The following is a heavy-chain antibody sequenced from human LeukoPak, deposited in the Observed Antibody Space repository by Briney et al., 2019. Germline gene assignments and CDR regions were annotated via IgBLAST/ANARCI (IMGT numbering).Heavy chain of an antibody. D-gene: IGHD5-12*01. Sequence: SETLSLTRTVSGGSISTYYWRWIRQPPGKGLEWIGHIYYSGSTNYNPSLKSRVTMSVDTSKNQFSMKLSSVTAADTAVYYCARGGGGYAFDYWGQGTLVTVSS. CDR2: IYYSGST. CDR1: GGSISTYY. J-gene: IGHJ4*02. V-gene: IGHV4-59*01. CDR3: ARGGGGYAFDY.